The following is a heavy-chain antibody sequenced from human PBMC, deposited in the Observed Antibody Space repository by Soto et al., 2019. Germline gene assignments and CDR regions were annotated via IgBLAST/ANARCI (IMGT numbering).Heavy chain of an antibody. J-gene: IGHJ6*02. CDR1: GGTFSSYA. CDR3: AGGGSSDTEYYYYGMDV. D-gene: IGHD2-2*02. V-gene: IGHV1-69*01. CDR2: IIPIFGTA. Sequence: QVQLLQSGAEVKKPGSSVTVSCKASGGTFSSYAISWVRQAPGQGLEWMGAIIPIFGTANYAQKFQGRVTINADESTSTVYMELSILTSEDKDVYYGAGGGSSDTEYYYYGMDVWGQGTTVTVSS.